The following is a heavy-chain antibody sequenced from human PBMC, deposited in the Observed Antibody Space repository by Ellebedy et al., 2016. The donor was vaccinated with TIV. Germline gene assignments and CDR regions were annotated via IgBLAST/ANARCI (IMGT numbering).Heavy chain of an antibody. V-gene: IGHV3-23*01. CDR2: ISGSGGTT. CDR3: ARGSGDLPFDY. D-gene: IGHD4-17*01. CDR1: GFTFNSYA. Sequence: GESLKISCAASGFTFNSYAINWVRQAPGKGLEWVSAISGSGGTTYYADSLKGRFTISRDSAKNSLYLQMNSLRAEDTAVYYCARGSGDLPFDYWGQGTLVTVSS. J-gene: IGHJ4*02.